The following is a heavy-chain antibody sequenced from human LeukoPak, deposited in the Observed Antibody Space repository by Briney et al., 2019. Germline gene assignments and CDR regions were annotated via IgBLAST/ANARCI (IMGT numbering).Heavy chain of an antibody. Sequence: PSETLSLTCTVSGGSISSYYWSWIRQPPGKGLEWIGYIYYSGSTNYNPSLKSRVTISVDTSKNQFSLKLSSVSAADTAIYYCARVYCSSASCYAKGFDYWGQGTLVTASS. V-gene: IGHV4-59*01. J-gene: IGHJ4*02. CDR1: GGSISSYY. D-gene: IGHD2-2*01. CDR3: ARVYCSSASCYAKGFDY. CDR2: IYYSGST.